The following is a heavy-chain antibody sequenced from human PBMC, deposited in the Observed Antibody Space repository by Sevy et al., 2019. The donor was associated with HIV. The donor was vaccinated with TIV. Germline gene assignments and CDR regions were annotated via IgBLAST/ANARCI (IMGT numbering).Heavy chain of an antibody. CDR1: GGSISSSSYY. Sequence: SETLSLTCTVSGGSISSSSYYWGWIRQPPGKGLEWIGSIYYSGSTYYNPSLKSRVTISVDTSKNQFSLKLGSVTAADTAVYYCASLAGGSYQKVYFQHWGQGTLVTVSS. CDR2: IYYSGST. CDR3: ASLAGGSYQKVYFQH. D-gene: IGHD1-26*01. J-gene: IGHJ1*01. V-gene: IGHV4-39*01.